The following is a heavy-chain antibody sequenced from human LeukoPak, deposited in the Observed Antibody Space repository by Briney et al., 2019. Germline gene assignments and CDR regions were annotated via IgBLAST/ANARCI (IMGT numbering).Heavy chain of an antibody. CDR2: ISAYNGNR. CDR3: ARVHPYYYDSSGYYSAFLDAFDI. V-gene: IGHV1-18*01. CDR1: GYTFTSYG. J-gene: IGHJ3*02. D-gene: IGHD3-22*01. Sequence: ASVKVSCKASGYTFTSYGISWVRQAPGQGLEWMGWISAYNGNRKYAQKLQARVTMTTDTSTSAAYMELSSLRSEDTAVYYCARVHPYYYDSSGYYSAFLDAFDIWGQGTMVTVSS.